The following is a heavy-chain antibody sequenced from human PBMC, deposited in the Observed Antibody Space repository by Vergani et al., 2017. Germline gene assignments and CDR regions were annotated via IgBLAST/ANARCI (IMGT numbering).Heavy chain of an antibody. D-gene: IGHD1-26*01. CDR1: GFTFSSYW. CDR3: ARLGGSGSSIDAFDI. V-gene: IGHV3-7*01. J-gene: IGHJ3*02. CDR2: IKQDGSEK. Sequence: VQLVESGGGLVKPGGSLRLSCAASGFTFSSYWMSWVRQAPGKGLEWVANIKQDGSEKYYVDSVKGRFTISRDNAKNSLYLQMNSLRAEDTAVYYCARLGGSGSSIDAFDIWGQGTMVTVSS.